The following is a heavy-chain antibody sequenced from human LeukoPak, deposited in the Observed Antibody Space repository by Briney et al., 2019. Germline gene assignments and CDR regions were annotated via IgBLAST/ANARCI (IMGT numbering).Heavy chain of an antibody. CDR2: ISGDGGST. CDR1: GFTFDDYA. D-gene: IGHD3-16*01. J-gene: IGHJ6*03. Sequence: PGGSLRLSCAASGFTFDDYAMHWVRQAPGKGLEWVSLISGDGGSTYYADSVKGRFTISRDNSKNSLYLQMNSLRTEDTALYYCAKDMNRLGIREYYYYYYMDVWGKGTTVTVSS. V-gene: IGHV3-43*02. CDR3: AKDMNRLGIREYYYYYYMDV.